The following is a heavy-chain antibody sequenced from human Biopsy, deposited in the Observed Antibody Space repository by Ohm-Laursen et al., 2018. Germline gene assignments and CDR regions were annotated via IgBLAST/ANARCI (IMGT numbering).Heavy chain of an antibody. CDR1: GDSVTKYY. Sequence: PSETLSLTCTVSGDSVTKYYWSWIRQPPGKGLEWIGHIYYSVMTNYNPSLQSRVSISVDTSRNQVSLTLSSVTAADTAVYYCAHGSGSYYKWDFWGRGILVTVSS. D-gene: IGHD3-10*01. CDR3: AHGSGSYYKWDF. CDR2: IYYSVMT. V-gene: IGHV4-59*02. J-gene: IGHJ4*02.